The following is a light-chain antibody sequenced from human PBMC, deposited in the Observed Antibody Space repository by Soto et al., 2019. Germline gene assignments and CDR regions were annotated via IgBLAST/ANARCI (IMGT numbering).Light chain of an antibody. Sequence: QSALTQPASVSGSPGQSITISCTGTSSDVGTYNYVSWYQQHPGKAPKLMIYAVTNRPSGVSNRFSGSKSGNTASLTISGLQAEDEADYYCNSYTSSSTVVFGGGTKLTVL. CDR3: NSYTSSSTVV. V-gene: IGLV2-14*01. CDR2: AVT. CDR1: SSDVGTYNY. J-gene: IGLJ2*01.